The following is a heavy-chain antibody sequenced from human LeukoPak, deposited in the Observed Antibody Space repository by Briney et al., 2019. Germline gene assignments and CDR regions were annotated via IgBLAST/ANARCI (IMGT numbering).Heavy chain of an antibody. CDR1: GFRFNEGW. J-gene: IGHJ5*02. V-gene: IGHV3-23*01. D-gene: IGHD6-13*01. CDR2: ISGSGGST. CDR3: AKDRWYSSSWYWGENWFDP. Sequence: GGSLRLSCAVSGFRFNEGWMSWVRQAPGKGLEWVSAISGSGGSTYYADSVKGRFTISRDNSKNTLYLQMNSLRAEDTAVYYCAKDRWYSSSWYWGENWFDPWGQGTLVTVSS.